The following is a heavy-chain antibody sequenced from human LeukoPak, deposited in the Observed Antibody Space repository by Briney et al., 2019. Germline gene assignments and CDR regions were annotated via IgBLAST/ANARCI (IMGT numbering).Heavy chain of an antibody. D-gene: IGHD6-19*01. CDR3: ARVGYSSGWSHFDS. Sequence: PGGSLRLSRAASGFTFSNYGMHWVRQAPGKGLEWVAVIWYDASYKYYTDSVKGRFTISRDNARNTLYLQMSSLRAEDTAVYFCARVGYSSGWSHFDSWGQGTLVTVSS. CDR2: IWYDASYK. V-gene: IGHV3-33*01. CDR1: GFTFSNYG. J-gene: IGHJ4*02.